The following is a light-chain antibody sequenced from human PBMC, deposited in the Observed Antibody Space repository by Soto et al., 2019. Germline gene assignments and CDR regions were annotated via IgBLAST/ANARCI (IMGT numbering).Light chain of an antibody. Sequence: QSALTQPASVSGSPGQSITISCTGTSSDVGAYGYVSWYQQHPGKASQLMIYEVTNRPSGISYRFSGSKSGNTASLTISGLQAEDEADYYCSSYSSSSTLYVFGTGTKVTVL. CDR3: SSYSSSSTLYV. J-gene: IGLJ1*01. CDR1: SSDVGAYGY. CDR2: EVT. V-gene: IGLV2-14*01.